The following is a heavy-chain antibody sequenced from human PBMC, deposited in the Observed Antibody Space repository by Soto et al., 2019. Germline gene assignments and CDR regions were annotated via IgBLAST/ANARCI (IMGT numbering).Heavy chain of an antibody. D-gene: IGHD6-13*01. CDR1: GFTFSSYA. CDR2: ISYDGSNK. CDR3: AEAPYSSSWMGDY. Sequence: VQLVESGGGLVQPGGSLRLSCAASGFTFSSYAMHWVRQAPGKGLEWVAVISYDGSNKYYADSVKGRFTISRDNSKNTLYLQMNSLRAEDTAVYYCAEAPYSSSWMGDYWGQGTLVTVSS. V-gene: IGHV3-30-3*01. J-gene: IGHJ4*02.